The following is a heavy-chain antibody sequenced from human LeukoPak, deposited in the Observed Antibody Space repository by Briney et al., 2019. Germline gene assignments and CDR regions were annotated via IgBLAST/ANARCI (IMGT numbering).Heavy chain of an antibody. CDR2: ISAYNGNT. J-gene: IGHJ4*02. CDR3: ARDATLVPAAIHPFDY. D-gene: IGHD2-2*02. Sequence: ASVKVSCKASGYTFTSYGISWLRQAPGQGLEWMGWISAYNGNTNYAQKLQGRVTMTTDTSTSTAYMELRSLRSDDTAVYYCARDATLVPAAIHPFDYWGQGTLVTVSS. CDR1: GYTFTSYG. V-gene: IGHV1-18*01.